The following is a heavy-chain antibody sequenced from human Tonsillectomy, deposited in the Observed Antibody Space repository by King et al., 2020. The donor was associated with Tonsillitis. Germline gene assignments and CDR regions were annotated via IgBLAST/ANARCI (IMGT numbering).Heavy chain of an antibody. Sequence: VQLVESGGGVVQPGRSLRLSCAASGFTFSSYAMHWVRQAPGKGLVWVAVISYDGRNKYYADSVKGRFTISRDNSKNTLYRQMNSLRAEDTAVYYCAGGTTVVTPYDYWGQGTLVTVSS. CDR2: ISYDGRNK. D-gene: IGHD4-23*01. CDR1: GFTFSSYA. V-gene: IGHV3-30*14. J-gene: IGHJ4*02. CDR3: AGGTTVVTPYDY.